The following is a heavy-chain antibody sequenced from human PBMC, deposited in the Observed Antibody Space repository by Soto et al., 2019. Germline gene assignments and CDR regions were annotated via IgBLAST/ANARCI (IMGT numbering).Heavy chain of an antibody. CDR1: GFTFSTYW. V-gene: IGHV3-74*02. J-gene: IGHJ4*02. CDR3: ASIPMVRAPSNY. CDR2: INGDGTTT. Sequence: EVRLVESGGGLVQPGGSLRLSCAASGFTFSTYWMHWVRQAPGKGLVWVSRINGDGTTTQYADSVKGRFTISRDNAKNTLYPQKNTLRGDDTAMYYCASIPMVRAPSNYWGQGTLVTVSS. D-gene: IGHD3-10*01.